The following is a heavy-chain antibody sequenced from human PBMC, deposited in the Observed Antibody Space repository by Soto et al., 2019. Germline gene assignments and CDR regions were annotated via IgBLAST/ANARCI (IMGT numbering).Heavy chain of an antibody. V-gene: IGHV1-18*01. CDR1: GYTFTSYV. J-gene: IGHJ3*02. CDR2: ISAYNGNT. Sequence: ASVKVSCKASGYTFTSYVISWVRQAPGQGLEWMGWISAYNGNTNYAQKLQGRVTMTTDTSTSTAYMELRSLRSDDTAVYYCARDPGITISSDAFYIWGQGTMVTVSS. CDR3: ARDPGITISSDAFYI. D-gene: IGHD3-9*01.